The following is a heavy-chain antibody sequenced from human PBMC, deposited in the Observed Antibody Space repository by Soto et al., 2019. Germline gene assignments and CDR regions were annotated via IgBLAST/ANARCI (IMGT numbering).Heavy chain of an antibody. J-gene: IGHJ6*02. Sequence: EVQVVESGGGLVQPGRSLRLSCVAAGFTFDDYAMHWVRQVPGKGLEWVSGISWNSGSVGYADSVKGRFTISRDNAKNSLYLQMNSLRTEDTALYYCARDLSSVLAMRGMDVWGQGTTVTVSS. D-gene: IGHD3-3*02. V-gene: IGHV3-9*01. CDR2: ISWNSGSV. CDR1: GFTFDDYA. CDR3: ARDLSSVLAMRGMDV.